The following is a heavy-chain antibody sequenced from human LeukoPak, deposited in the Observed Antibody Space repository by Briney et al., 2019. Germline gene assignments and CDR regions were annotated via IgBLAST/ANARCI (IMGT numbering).Heavy chain of an antibody. CDR3: AKDLDSSGYRFYFRH. J-gene: IGHJ1*01. Sequence: GGSLRLSCAASGFSFDEYTLHWVRQAPGKGLEWVSLISWDGGRDYADSVKGRFTISRDNSKNSLYLQMNSLRTEDTALYYCAKDLDSSGYRFYFRHWGQGTLVTVSS. CDR2: ISWDGGR. CDR1: GFSFDEYT. V-gene: IGHV3-43*01. D-gene: IGHD3-22*01.